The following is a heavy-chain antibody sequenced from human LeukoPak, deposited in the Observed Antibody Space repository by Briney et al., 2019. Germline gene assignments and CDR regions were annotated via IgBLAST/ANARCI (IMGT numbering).Heavy chain of an antibody. J-gene: IGHJ4*01. D-gene: IGHD3-10*01. CDR3: ARELSGVLRY. CDR1: GFTFSSYA. V-gene: IGHV3-30-3*01. Sequence: GTSLRLSCAASGFTFSSYAMHWVRQAPGKGLEWVAVISYDGSNKYYADSVKGRFTISRDNSKNTLYLQMNSLRAEDTAVYYCARELSGVLRYWGQGTLVTVSS. CDR2: ISYDGSNK.